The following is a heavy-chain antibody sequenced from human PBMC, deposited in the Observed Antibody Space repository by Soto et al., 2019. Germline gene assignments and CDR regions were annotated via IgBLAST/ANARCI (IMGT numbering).Heavy chain of an antibody. CDR3: VHRPLYCPGGSCYAS. V-gene: IGHV2-5*02. J-gene: IGHJ5*02. CDR2: ISWDDDK. CDR1: GFSLNTSGVA. Sequence: QITLKESGPPLVKPTQTLTLTCTFSGFSLNTSGVAVGWIRQPPGKALEWHALISWDDDKRYRPSLMSRLTISKDTSKNQVVLRMTNMAPVDTATYYCVHRPLYCPGGSCYASWGQGTLVTVSS. D-gene: IGHD2-15*01.